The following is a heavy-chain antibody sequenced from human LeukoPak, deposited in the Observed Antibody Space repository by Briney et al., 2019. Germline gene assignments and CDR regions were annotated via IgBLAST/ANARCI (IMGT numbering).Heavy chain of an antibody. Sequence: GGSLGLSCAASGFTFSSYGMHWVRQAPGKGLEWVAVIWYDGSNKYYADSVKGRFTISRDNSKNTLYLQMNSLRAEDTAVYYCAKELDSSGYFDYWGQGTLVTVSS. J-gene: IGHJ4*02. CDR2: IWYDGSNK. D-gene: IGHD3-22*01. V-gene: IGHV3-33*06. CDR1: GFTFSSYG. CDR3: AKELDSSGYFDY.